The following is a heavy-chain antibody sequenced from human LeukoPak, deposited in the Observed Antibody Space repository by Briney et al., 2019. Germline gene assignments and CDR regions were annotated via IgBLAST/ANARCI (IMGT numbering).Heavy chain of an antibody. Sequence: GGSLRLSCVASGFTLSSYWMHWARQVPGKGLVWVSRISADGTTTNYADSVKGRFTISRDTAKDTLLLQMNSLRADDTAVYYCGRSHEGRGAAGTEWSQGTLVTVSS. CDR3: GRSHEGRGAAGTE. V-gene: IGHV3-74*01. J-gene: IGHJ4*02. D-gene: IGHD6-13*01. CDR1: GFTLSSYW. CDR2: ISADGTTT.